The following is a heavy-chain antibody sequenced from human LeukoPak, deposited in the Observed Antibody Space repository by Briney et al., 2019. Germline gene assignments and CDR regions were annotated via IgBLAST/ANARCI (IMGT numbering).Heavy chain of an antibody. CDR1: GFTFDVYT. D-gene: IGHD3-10*01. CDR3: AKAVRPSYYYYMDV. Sequence: GGSLRLSCAASGFTFDVYTMHWVRQAPGKGLEWVSLISWDGGSTYYADSVKGRFTISRDNSKNSLYLQMNSLRTEDTALYYCAKAVRPSYYYYMDVWGKGTTVTVSS. V-gene: IGHV3-43*01. J-gene: IGHJ6*03. CDR2: ISWDGGST.